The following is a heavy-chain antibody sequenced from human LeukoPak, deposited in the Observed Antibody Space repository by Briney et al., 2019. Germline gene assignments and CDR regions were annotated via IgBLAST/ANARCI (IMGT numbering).Heavy chain of an antibody. J-gene: IGHJ3*02. V-gene: IGHV4-59*01. CDR2: IYYSGST. CDR1: GGSISSYH. D-gene: IGHD3-22*01. Sequence: SETLSLTCTVSGGSISSYHWSWIRQPPGKGLEWIGYIYYSGSTNYNPSLKSRVTISVDTSKNQFSLKLSSVTAADTAVYYCARVPNYYDSSGYYYSDPAFDIWGQGTMVTVSS. CDR3: ARVPNYYDSSGYYYSDPAFDI.